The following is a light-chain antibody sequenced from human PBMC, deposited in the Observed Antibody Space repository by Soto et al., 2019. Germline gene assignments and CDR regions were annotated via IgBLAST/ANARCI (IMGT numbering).Light chain of an antibody. CDR2: GAT. J-gene: IGKJ1*01. Sequence: DIRMTQSPSSLSASIGARVTITCRASRSIDNYLSWYQHKPGKAPKLLIDGATSLQSGVPSRFSGSGSGTDFTLTITSLQPEDFATYYFHQTTSTPRTFGQGTKVEIK. V-gene: IGKV1-39*01. CDR3: HQTTSTPRT. CDR1: RSIDNY.